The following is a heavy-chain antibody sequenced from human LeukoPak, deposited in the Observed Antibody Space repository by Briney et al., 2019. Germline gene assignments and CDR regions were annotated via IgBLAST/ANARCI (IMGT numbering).Heavy chain of an antibody. CDR2: MNPNSGNT. CDR3: ARVGFTMVWRPSDIDY. CDR1: GYTFTSYD. D-gene: IGHD3-10*01. Sequence: ASVKVSCKASGYTFTSYDINWVRQATGQGLEWMGWMNPNSGNTGYAQKFQGRVTITRNTSISTAYMELSSLRSDDTAVYYCARVGFTMVWRPSDIDYWGQGTLVTVSS. V-gene: IGHV1-8*03. J-gene: IGHJ4*02.